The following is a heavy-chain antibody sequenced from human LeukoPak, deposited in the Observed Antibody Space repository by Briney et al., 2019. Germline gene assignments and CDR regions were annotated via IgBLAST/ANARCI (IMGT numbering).Heavy chain of an antibody. CDR2: IYSGGTT. Sequence: GGSLRLSCAASEFTVSNIYMSWVRQAPGKGLEWVSGIYSGGTTHYADSVKGRFTVSRDNSKNTLYLQMNSLRAEDTAVYYCASSLYSSGWSLNSGAFDIWGQGTMVTVSS. J-gene: IGHJ3*02. V-gene: IGHV3-53*01. CDR3: ASSLYSSGWSLNSGAFDI. D-gene: IGHD6-13*01. CDR1: EFTVSNIY.